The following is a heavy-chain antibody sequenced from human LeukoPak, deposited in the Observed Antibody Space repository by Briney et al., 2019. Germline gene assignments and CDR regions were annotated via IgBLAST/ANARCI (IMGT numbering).Heavy chain of an antibody. CDR3: AKGSCSSTSCYYYYMDV. J-gene: IGHJ6*03. CDR1: GFTFSSYA. Sequence: PGGSLRLSCAASGFTFSSYAMSWVRQAPGKGLEWVSAISGSGGSTYYADSVKGRVTISRDNSKNTLYLQMNSLRAEDTAVYYCAKGSCSSTSCYYYYMDVWGKGTTVTVSS. V-gene: IGHV3-23*01. CDR2: ISGSGGST. D-gene: IGHD2-2*01.